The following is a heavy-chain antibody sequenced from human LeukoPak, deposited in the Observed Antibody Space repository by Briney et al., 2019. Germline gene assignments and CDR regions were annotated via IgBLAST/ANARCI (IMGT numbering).Heavy chain of an antibody. J-gene: IGHJ5*02. CDR1: GFTFSSYA. V-gene: IGHV3-48*04. CDR3: ARIGGPYDFWSGYLLNH. Sequence: GGSLRLSCAASGFTFSSYAMHWVRQAPGKGLEWVSYISSSGSTIYYADSVKGRFTISRDNAKNSLYLQMNSLRAEDTAVYYCARIGGPYDFWSGYLLNHWGQGTLVTVSS. CDR2: ISSSGSTI. D-gene: IGHD3-3*01.